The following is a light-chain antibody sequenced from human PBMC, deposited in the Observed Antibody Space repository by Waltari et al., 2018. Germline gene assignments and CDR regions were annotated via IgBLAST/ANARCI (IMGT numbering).Light chain of an antibody. CDR1: HNLLYSSDNKNY. J-gene: IGKJ4*01. Sequence: DIVMTQSPDSLAVSLGERATINCQSSHNLLYSSDNKNYLAWYQQKPGQPPKLLIHWASTRESGVPDRFSGSGSGTDFTLTVSSLQAEDVAVYYCQQYYSTPLTFGGGTKVQIK. CDR2: WAS. V-gene: IGKV4-1*01. CDR3: QQYYSTPLT.